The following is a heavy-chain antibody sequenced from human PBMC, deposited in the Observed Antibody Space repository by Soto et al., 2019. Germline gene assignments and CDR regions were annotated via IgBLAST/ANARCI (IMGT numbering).Heavy chain of an antibody. V-gene: IGHV1-69*02. CDR2: IIPILGIA. D-gene: IGHD1-26*01. CDR1: GGTFSSYT. J-gene: IGHJ3*02. Sequence: QVQLVQSGAEVKKPGSSVKVSCKASGGTFSSYTISWVRQAPGQGLEWMGRIIPILGIANYAQKFQGRVTITADKSTSTGYMELSSLISEDTAVYYCARVWGVDPSAFDIGGQGTMVTVSS. CDR3: ARVWGVDPSAFDI.